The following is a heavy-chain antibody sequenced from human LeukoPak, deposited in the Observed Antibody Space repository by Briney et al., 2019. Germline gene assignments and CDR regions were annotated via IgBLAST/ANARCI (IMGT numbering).Heavy chain of an antibody. CDR3: AATYYYGSGSYDAFDI. CDR2: ISYDGSNK. D-gene: IGHD3-10*01. Sequence: SGGSLRLSCAASGFTFSSYGMHWVRQAPGKGLEWVAVISYDGSNKYYADSVKGRFTISRDNSKNTLYLQMNSLRAEDTAVYYCAATYYYGSGSYDAFDIWGQGTMATVSS. J-gene: IGHJ3*02. V-gene: IGHV3-30*03. CDR1: GFTFSSYG.